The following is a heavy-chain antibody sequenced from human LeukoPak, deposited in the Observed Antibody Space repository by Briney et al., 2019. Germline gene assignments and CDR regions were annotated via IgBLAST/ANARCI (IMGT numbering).Heavy chain of an antibody. Sequence: GGSLRLSCAASGFTFSSYAMHWVRQAPGKGLEWVSSISYTGTYIYYADSVKGRFTISRDNAQNSLYLQMNSLRAEDTAIYYCVRDRGTYRPIDYWGQGTLVTVSS. CDR2: ISYTGTYI. V-gene: IGHV3-21*04. D-gene: IGHD1-26*01. CDR1: GFTFSSYA. J-gene: IGHJ4*02. CDR3: VRDRGTYRPIDY.